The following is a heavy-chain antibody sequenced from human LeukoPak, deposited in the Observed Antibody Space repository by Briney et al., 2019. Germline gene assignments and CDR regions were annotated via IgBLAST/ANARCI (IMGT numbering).Heavy chain of an antibody. CDR2: MNPNSGNT. V-gene: IGHV1-18*01. CDR1: GYTFTSYD. CDR3: ARLPVWFGELLDNWFDP. Sequence: ASVKVSCKASGYTFTSYDINWVRQATGQGLEWMGWMNPNSGNTNYAQKLQGRVTMTTDTSTTTAYMELRSLRSDDTAVYYCARLPVWFGELLDNWFDPWGQGTLVTVSS. D-gene: IGHD3-10*01. J-gene: IGHJ5*02.